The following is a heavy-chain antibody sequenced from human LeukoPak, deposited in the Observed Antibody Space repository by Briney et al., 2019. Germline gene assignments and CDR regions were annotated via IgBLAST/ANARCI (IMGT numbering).Heavy chain of an antibody. D-gene: IGHD6-19*01. CDR2: INPNSGGT. V-gene: IGHV1-2*02. CDR3: ARDVLYSSGWYAY. Sequence: PGASVKVSCKASGYTFTGYYMHWVRQAPGQGLEWMGWINPNSGGTNYAQKFQGRVTMTRDTSISTAYMELSRLRSDDTAVYYCARDVLYSSGWYAYWGQGTLVTVSS. J-gene: IGHJ4*02. CDR1: GYTFTGYY.